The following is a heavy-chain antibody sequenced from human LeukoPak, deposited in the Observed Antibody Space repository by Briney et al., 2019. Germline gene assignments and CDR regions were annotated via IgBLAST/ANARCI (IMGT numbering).Heavy chain of an antibody. D-gene: IGHD6-13*01. Sequence: SETLSPTCTVSGGSISSGAYFWGWIRQPPGKGLQWIGSIYYSGSTYYNPSLKSRVTISLDTSKNQFSLKLSSVTAADTAVYYCARDKPTGIAAFDYWGQGTLVTVSS. CDR3: ARDKPTGIAAFDY. CDR1: GGSISSGAYF. CDR2: IYYSGST. V-gene: IGHV4-39*07. J-gene: IGHJ4*02.